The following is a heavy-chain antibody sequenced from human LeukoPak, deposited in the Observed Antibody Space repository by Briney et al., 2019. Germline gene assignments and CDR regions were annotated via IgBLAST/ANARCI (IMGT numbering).Heavy chain of an antibody. CDR2: LNSDGSST. V-gene: IGHV3-74*01. D-gene: IGHD3-9*01. CDR3: ARDYPGFPDDIRQADRFDC. Sequence: PGGSLRLYCAAYGFTFSSYWMHWVRQAPGQGLVWVSRLNSDGSSTAYADSAKGRFTISRDNAKNTLYLQMNSLRDEDTAVYYFARDYPGFPDDIRQADRFDCWGEGALVSVCS. CDR1: GFTFSSYW. J-gene: IGHJ4*02.